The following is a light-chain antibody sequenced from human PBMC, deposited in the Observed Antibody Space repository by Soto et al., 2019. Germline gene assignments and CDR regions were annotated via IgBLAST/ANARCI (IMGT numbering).Light chain of an antibody. V-gene: IGKV3-20*01. CDR2: GLS. J-gene: IGKJ5*01. CDR3: QVYGPSHPIT. CDR1: QSVIGRQ. Sequence: ELVLTQSPGTLSLSPGGSATLSCKALQSVIGRQLAWYQHKPGHAPRLLIYGLSTRATGIPDRFTGSGSGTDFSLTISRLEPEDFAVLYCQVYGPSHPITFGQGTRLEI.